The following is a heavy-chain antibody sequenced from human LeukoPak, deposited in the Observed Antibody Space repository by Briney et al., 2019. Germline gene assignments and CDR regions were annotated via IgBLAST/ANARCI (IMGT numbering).Heavy chain of an antibody. CDR3: AVIAAAGYFDY. Sequence: SETLSLTCTVSGGPISSYYWSWIRQPPGKGLEWIGYIYYSGSTNYNPSLKSRVTISVDTSKNQFSLKLSSVTAADTAVYYCAVIAAAGYFDYWGQGTLVTVSS. J-gene: IGHJ4*02. D-gene: IGHD6-13*01. V-gene: IGHV4-59*01. CDR1: GGPISSYY. CDR2: IYYSGST.